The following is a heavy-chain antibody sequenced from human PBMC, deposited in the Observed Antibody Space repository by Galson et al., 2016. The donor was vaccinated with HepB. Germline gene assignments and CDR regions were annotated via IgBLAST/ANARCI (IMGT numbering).Heavy chain of an antibody. CDR1: GFAFSVYG. D-gene: IGHD3-16*01. V-gene: IGHV3-23*01. J-gene: IGHJ4*02. CDR2: ISTRGSST. CDR3: AKDRGGRHLWGLHGMDV. Sequence: SLRLSCAASGFAFSVYGMTWVRQAPRKGLEWVSAISTRGSSTDYADSVKGRFTISRDTSKNTLYLQIDSLRVEDTAVYYCAKDRGGRHLWGLHGMDVWGQGHLVTVSS.